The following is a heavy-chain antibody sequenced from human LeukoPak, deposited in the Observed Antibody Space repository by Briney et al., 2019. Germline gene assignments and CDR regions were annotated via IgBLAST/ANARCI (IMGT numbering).Heavy chain of an antibody. V-gene: IGHV1-46*01. CDR3: AKTGYLAPYHFDF. J-gene: IGHJ4*02. CDR2: INPSGGST. CDR1: GYTFTSYY. Sequence: ASVKVSCKASGYTFTSYYMHWVRQAPGQGLEWMGIINPSGGSTSYAQKFQGRVTMTRDTSTSTVYMELSSLRSEDTALYYCAKTGYLAPYHFDFWGQGTLVTVSS. D-gene: IGHD5-18*01.